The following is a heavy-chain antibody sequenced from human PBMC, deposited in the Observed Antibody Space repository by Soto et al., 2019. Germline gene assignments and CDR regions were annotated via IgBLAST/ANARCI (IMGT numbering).Heavy chain of an antibody. J-gene: IGHJ3*02. CDR3: ARVRPYAAAAPGPAFDI. V-gene: IGHV1-69*13. CDR1: GGTFSSYT. D-gene: IGHD6-13*01. CDR2: IIPIFGTA. Sequence: QVQLVQSGAEVKKPGSSVKVSCKVSGGTFSSYTISWVRQAPGQGLDWMGGIIPIFGTANYAQKFQGRVTITADESTSTAYMELSSLRSEDTAVYYCARVRPYAAAAPGPAFDIWGQGTMVTVS.